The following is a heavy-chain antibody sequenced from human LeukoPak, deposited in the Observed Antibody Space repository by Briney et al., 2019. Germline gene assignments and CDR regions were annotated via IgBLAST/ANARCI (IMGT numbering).Heavy chain of an antibody. V-gene: IGHV3-53*01. J-gene: IGHJ4*02. CDR1: GVTVSSNH. D-gene: IGHD5-18*01. Sequence: PGGSLRLSCAASGVTVSSNHMNWVPPAPGKGLEWVSVITSGGNTYYADSVKGRFTTSRDNSKETLYVQMNSLRAEDTAIYYCARGRGYRDYDRPLDYWGEGTLVTVSS. CDR3: ARGRGYRDYDRPLDY. CDR2: ITSGGNT.